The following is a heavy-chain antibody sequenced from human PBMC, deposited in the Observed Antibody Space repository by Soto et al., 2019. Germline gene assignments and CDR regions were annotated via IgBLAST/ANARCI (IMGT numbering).Heavy chain of an antibody. CDR3: ARAMSGIIDWFDP. CDR2: ISYDGSNK. CDR1: GFTFSGYS. V-gene: IGHV3-30-3*01. Sequence: QTGGSLRLSCAASGFTFSGYSMHWVRQAPGKGLEWVAVISYDGSNKYYADSVKGRFTISRDNSKNTLYLQMNSLRAEDTAVYYCARAMSGIIDWFDPWGQGILVTVSS. D-gene: IGHD3-10*01. J-gene: IGHJ5*02.